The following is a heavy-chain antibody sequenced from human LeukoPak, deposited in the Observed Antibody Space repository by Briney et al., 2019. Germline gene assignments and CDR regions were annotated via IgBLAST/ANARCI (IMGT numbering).Heavy chain of an antibody. J-gene: IGHJ4*02. CDR1: GFTFSSYT. CDR3: AKDGGLWVSAHWGDS. CDR2: ITTSDGNT. V-gene: IGHV3-23*01. D-gene: IGHD7-27*01. Sequence: GGTLRLSCAASGFTFSSYTMSWVRQAPGKGLEWVSTITTSDGNTYYADSVKGRFTVSRDNSKNTLFLQMNSLRAEDTAVYYCAKDGGLWVSAHWGDSWGRGTLVTVSS.